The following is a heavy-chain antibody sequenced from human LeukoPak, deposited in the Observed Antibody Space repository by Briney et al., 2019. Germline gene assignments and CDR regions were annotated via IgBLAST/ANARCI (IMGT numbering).Heavy chain of an antibody. CDR1: GYTFTDYY. Sequence: ASVTVSCKASGYTFTDYYMHWVRQAPGQGLEWMGWINPNSGGTNYAQKFQGWVTMTRDTSISTAYMELSRLRSDDTAVYYCAREGLGELSLGYWGQGTLVTVSS. CDR3: AREGLGELSLGY. V-gene: IGHV1-2*04. CDR2: INPNSGGT. D-gene: IGHD3-16*02. J-gene: IGHJ4*02.